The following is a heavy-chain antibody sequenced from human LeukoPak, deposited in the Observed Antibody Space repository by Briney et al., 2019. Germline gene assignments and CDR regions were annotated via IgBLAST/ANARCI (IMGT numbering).Heavy chain of an antibody. CDR3: SRESGAFCPFSY. CDR2: MYYGGST. J-gene: IGHJ1*01. D-gene: IGHD5-18*01. CDR1: GCSISGYY. V-gene: IGHV4-59*12. Sequence: PSETLCLTCAASGCSISGYYRSWVRQPPGKGLEWIGNMYYGGSTNYNTSLNGRDTMSLDESRNQRSLDLASVTAADTAIYNSSRESGAFCPFSYWGQGTLVIV.